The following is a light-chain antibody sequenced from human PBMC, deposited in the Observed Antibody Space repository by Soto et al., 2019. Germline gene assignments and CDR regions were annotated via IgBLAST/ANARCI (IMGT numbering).Light chain of an antibody. CDR2: DIS. CDR3: QSYDSSLSGCYV. V-gene: IGLV1-40*01. CDR1: SSNIGAGYD. Sequence: QAVVTQPPSVSGAPGQRVTISCTGSSSNIGAGYDVHWYQQLPGTAPKLLIYDISNRPSGVPDRFSGSKSGTSASLAITGLQAEDEADYYCQSYDSSLSGCYVFGTGTKVTVL. J-gene: IGLJ1*01.